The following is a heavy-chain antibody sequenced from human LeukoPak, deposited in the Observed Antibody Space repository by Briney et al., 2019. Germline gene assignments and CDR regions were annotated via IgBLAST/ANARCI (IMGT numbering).Heavy chain of an antibody. CDR1: GGSISSYY. CDR2: IYYSGST. D-gene: IGHD4-23*01. V-gene: IGHV4-59*08. J-gene: IGHJ2*01. Sequence: SETLSLTCTVSGGSISSYYWSWIRQPPGKGLEWIGYIYYSGSTNYNPSLKSRVTISVDTSKNQFSLKLSSVTAADTAVYYCARRHGGKGYFDLWGRGTLVTVSS. CDR3: ARRHGGKGYFDL.